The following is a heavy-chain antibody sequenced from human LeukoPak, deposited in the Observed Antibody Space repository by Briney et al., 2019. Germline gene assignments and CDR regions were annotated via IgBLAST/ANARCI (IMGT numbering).Heavy chain of an antibody. CDR3: ASSLYGYYSLDY. Sequence: SETLSLTRTVSGGSISSYYWSWIRQPPGKGLEWIGYIYYSGSTNYNPSLKSRVTISVDTSKNQFSLKLSSVTAADTAVYYCASSLYGYYSLDYWGQGTLVTVSS. J-gene: IGHJ4*02. V-gene: IGHV4-59*01. D-gene: IGHD5-18*01. CDR1: GGSISSYY. CDR2: IYYSGST.